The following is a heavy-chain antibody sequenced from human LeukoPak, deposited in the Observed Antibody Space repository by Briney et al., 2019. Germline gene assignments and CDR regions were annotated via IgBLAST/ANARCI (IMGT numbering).Heavy chain of an antibody. V-gene: IGHV4-39*01. CDR2: IYYSGST. J-gene: IGHJ4*02. CDR3: ARQSDYCSSTSCYKFFDY. CDR1: GGSISSSSYY. Sequence: TLSLTCTVSGGSISSSSYYWGWIRQPPGKGLEWIGSIYYSGSTYYNPSLKSRVTISVDTSKNQFSLKLSSVTAADTAVYYCARQSDYCSSTSCYKFFDYWGQGTLVTVSS. D-gene: IGHD2-2*02.